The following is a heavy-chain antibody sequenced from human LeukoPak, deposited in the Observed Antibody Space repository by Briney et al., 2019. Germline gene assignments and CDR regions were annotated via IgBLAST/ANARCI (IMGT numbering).Heavy chain of an antibody. D-gene: IGHD3-22*01. CDR1: GFTVSSNY. CDR2: IYSSRGT. Sequence: GGSLRLSCAASGFTVSSNYMSWVRQAPGKGLEWVSIIYSSRGTNYADSVKGRFTISRDNSKNTLYLQMSSLRAEDTAVYYCAKGGSDSSGYYSLYYYYYMDVWGKGTTVTISS. J-gene: IGHJ6*03. CDR3: AKGGSDSSGYYSLYYYYYMDV. V-gene: IGHV3-66*01.